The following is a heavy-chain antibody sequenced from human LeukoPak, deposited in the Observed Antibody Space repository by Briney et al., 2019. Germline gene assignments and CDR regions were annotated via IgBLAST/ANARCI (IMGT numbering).Heavy chain of an antibody. D-gene: IGHD1-26*01. CDR3: ARARQRATGSYTALDS. Sequence: ASVKVSCKASGYTFTDYYIHWVRQAPGQGLEWMGWINPNSGGTNYAQKFQGRVTLTRDTSISTAYMELNSLRSDDTAVYYSARARQRATGSYTALDSWGQGTLVTVSS. CDR2: INPNSGGT. V-gene: IGHV1-2*02. CDR1: GYTFTDYY. J-gene: IGHJ4*02.